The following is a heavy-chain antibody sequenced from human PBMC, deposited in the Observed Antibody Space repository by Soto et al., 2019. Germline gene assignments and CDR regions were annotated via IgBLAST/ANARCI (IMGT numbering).Heavy chain of an antibody. Sequence: SETLSLTCAVYGGSFSGYYWSWIRQPPGKGLEWIGEINHSGSTNYNPSLKSRVTISVDTSKNQFSLKLSSVTAADTAVYYCARGGGIAATYWGQGTLVTVSS. CDR2: INHSGST. CDR1: GGSFSGYY. CDR3: ARGGGIAATY. J-gene: IGHJ4*02. V-gene: IGHV4-34*01. D-gene: IGHD6-13*01.